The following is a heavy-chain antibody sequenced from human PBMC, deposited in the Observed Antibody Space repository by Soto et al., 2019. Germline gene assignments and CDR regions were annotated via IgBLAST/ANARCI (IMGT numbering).Heavy chain of an antibody. V-gene: IGHV3-23*01. CDR1: GFTFRDYA. D-gene: IGHD1-26*01. J-gene: IGHJ4*02. Sequence: EVQLLESGGGLVQPGGSLRLSCAASGFTFRDYAMSWVRQAPGKGLEWVSTISDSAVTTYYADSVKGRFTISRDNSKNSLYLQMKSLRVEDTAVYYCAKVPFVGWEVRESDYWGQGTLVTVSS. CDR3: AKVPFVGWEVRESDY. CDR2: ISDSAVTT.